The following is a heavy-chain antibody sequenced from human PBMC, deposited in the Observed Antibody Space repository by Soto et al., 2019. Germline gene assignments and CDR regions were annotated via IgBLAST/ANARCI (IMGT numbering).Heavy chain of an antibody. CDR1: GGSISSGDYY. CDR3: ARVQGAYYYGSGSGNWFDP. CDR2: IYYSGST. V-gene: IGHV4-30-4*01. J-gene: IGHJ5*02. Sequence: QVQLQESGPGLVKPSQTLSLTCTVSGGSISSGDYYWSWIRQPPGKGLEWIGYIYYSGSTYYNPSLTSRVTISVDTSKNQFSLKLSSVTAADTAVYYCARVQGAYYYGSGSGNWFDPWGQGTLVTVSS. D-gene: IGHD3-10*01.